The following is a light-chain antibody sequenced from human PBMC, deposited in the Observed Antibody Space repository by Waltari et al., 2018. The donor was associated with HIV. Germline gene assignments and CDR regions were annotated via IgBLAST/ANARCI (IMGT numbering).Light chain of an antibody. Sequence: QSALTQPPSASGSPGQSATISCTGTSSDVGDNDYVSWYQQHPGKAPKVMIYEVSKRPSGVPDRISGSKSGNTASLTVSGLQAEDEADYFCTSYAGRDNLVFGGGTKLTV. CDR1: SSDVGDNDY. V-gene: IGLV2-8*01. CDR3: TSYAGRDNLV. J-gene: IGLJ2*01. CDR2: EVS.